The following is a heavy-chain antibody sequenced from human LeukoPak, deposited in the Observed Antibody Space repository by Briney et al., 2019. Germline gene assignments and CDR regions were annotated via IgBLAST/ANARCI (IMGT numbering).Heavy chain of an antibody. Sequence: ASVKVSCKASGYTFISYAMHWVRQAPGQGLEWMGIINPSGGSTSYAQKFQGRVTMTRDTSTSTVYMELSSLRSEDTAVYYCARDSSYYYDSSGYFDYWGQGTLVTVSS. D-gene: IGHD3-22*01. V-gene: IGHV1-46*01. CDR3: ARDSSYYYDSSGYFDY. CDR2: INPSGGST. CDR1: GYTFISYA. J-gene: IGHJ4*02.